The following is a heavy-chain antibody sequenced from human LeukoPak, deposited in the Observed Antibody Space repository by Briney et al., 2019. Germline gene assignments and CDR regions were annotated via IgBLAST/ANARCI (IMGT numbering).Heavy chain of an antibody. CDR2: ISYDGSNK. V-gene: IGHV3-30*07. CDR1: GFTFSSYA. J-gene: IGHJ6*02. D-gene: IGHD4-23*01. CDR3: ARLGESYGGKANYYYYGMDV. Sequence: GGSLRLSCAASGFTFSSYAMHWVRQAPGKGLEWVTVISYDGSNKYYVDSVKGRFTISRDNAKNSLYLQMNSLRAEDTAVYYCARLGESYGGKANYYYYGMDVWGQGTTVTVSS.